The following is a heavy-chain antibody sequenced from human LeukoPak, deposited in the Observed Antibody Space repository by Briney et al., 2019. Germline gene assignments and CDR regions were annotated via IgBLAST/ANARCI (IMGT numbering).Heavy chain of an antibody. Sequence: KTSETLSLTCAVYGGSFSGYYWSWIRQPPGKGLEWIGEINHSGSTNYNPSLKSRVTISVDTSKNQFSLKLSSVTAADTAVYYCARGRYCSSTSCFPIRGDDSFDIWGQGTMVTVSS. D-gene: IGHD2-2*01. J-gene: IGHJ3*02. CDR2: INHSGST. V-gene: IGHV4-34*01. CDR1: GGSFSGYY. CDR3: ARGRYCSSTSCFPIRGDDSFDI.